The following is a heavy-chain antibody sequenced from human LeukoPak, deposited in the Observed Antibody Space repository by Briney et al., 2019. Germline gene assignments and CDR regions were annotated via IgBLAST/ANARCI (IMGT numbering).Heavy chain of an antibody. CDR1: GYTLTELS. V-gene: IGHV1-24*01. Sequence: ASVKVSCKVSGYTLTELSMHWVRQAPGKGLEWMGGFDPEDGETIYAQKFQGRVTMTEDTSTDTAYTELSSLRSEDTAVYYCATDYSKVPHIFGVPLGAFDIWGQGTMVTVSS. CDR2: FDPEDGET. CDR3: ATDYSKVPHIFGVPLGAFDI. J-gene: IGHJ3*02. D-gene: IGHD3-3*02.